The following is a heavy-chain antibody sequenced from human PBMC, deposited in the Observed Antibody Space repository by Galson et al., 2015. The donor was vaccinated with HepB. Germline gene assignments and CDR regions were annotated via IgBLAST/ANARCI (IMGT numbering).Heavy chain of an antibody. D-gene: IGHD1-7*01. CDR3: ARTQPLTNNWNYRDSWYFDL. V-gene: IGHV1-18*01. CDR1: GYTFTSYG. J-gene: IGHJ2*01. Sequence: SVKVSCKASGYTFTSYGISWVRQAPGQGLEWMGWISAYNGNTNYAQKLQGRVTMTTDTSTSTAYMELRSLRSDDTAVYYCARTQPLTNNWNYRDSWYFDLWGRGTLVTVSS. CDR2: ISAYNGNT.